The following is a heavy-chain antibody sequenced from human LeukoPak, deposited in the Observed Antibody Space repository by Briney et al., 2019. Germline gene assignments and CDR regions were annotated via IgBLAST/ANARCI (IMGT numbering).Heavy chain of an antibody. CDR3: ARGHSGYSYVFDY. Sequence: GGSLRLSCAASGFTFSNAWMSWVRQAPGKGLEWVANIKKDGSEKYYVDSVKGRFAISRDNAKNSLSLQMNSLRAEDTAIYYCARGHSGYSYVFDYWAQGTLVTVSS. D-gene: IGHD5-18*01. CDR1: GFTFSNAW. CDR2: IKKDGSEK. V-gene: IGHV3-7*01. J-gene: IGHJ4*02.